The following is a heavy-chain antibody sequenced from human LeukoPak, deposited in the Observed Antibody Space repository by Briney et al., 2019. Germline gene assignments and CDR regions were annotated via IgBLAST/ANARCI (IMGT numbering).Heavy chain of an antibody. CDR1: GGSFSGYY. D-gene: IGHD2-2*01. V-gene: IGHV4-34*01. Sequence: PSETLSLTCAVYGGSFSGYYWSWIRQPPGKGLEWIGEINHSGSTNYNPSLKSRVTISVDTSKNQFSLKLSSVIAADTAVYYCARVHVVVPAAMFYYYYYYMDVWGKGTTVTVSS. CDR3: ARVHVVVPAAMFYYYYYYMDV. CDR2: INHSGST. J-gene: IGHJ6*03.